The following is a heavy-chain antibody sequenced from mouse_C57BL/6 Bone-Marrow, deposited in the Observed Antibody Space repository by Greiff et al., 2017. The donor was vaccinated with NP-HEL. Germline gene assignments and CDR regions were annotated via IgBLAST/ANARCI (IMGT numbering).Heavy chain of an antibody. CDR1: GYAFSSSW. CDR2: IYPGDGGT. D-gene: IGHD2-5*01. Sequence: VKLMESGPELVKPGASVKISCKASGYAFSSSWMNWVKQRPGQGLEWIGRIYPGDGGTNYNGKFKGKATLTADKSSSPAYMQLSSVTSEDSAVYFCARERAKDHSNYDAMDYWGQGTSVTVSS. J-gene: IGHJ4*01. CDR3: ARERAKDHSNYDAMDY. V-gene: IGHV1-82*01.